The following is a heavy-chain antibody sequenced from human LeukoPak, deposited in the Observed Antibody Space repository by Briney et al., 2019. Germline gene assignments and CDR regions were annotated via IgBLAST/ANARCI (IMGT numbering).Heavy chain of an antibody. V-gene: IGHV1-18*01. CDR2: ISAYNGNT. D-gene: IGHD6-13*01. CDR3: ARVSPLAAVRL. J-gene: IGHJ4*02. Sequence: ASVKVSCKASGYTFTSYSISWVRHAPGQGLEWMGWISAYNGNTNYAQKLQGRVTMTTDTSTSTAYMELRSLRSDDTAVYYCARVSPLAAVRLWGQATLVTVSS. CDR1: GYTFTSYS.